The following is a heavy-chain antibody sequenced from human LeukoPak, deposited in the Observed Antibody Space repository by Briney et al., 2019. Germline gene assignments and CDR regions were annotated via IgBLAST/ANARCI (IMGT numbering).Heavy chain of an antibody. J-gene: IGHJ4*02. Sequence: GSLRLSCAASGFTFESYAMSWVRQAPGKGLEWVAVISYDGSNKYYADSVKGRFTISRDNSKNTLYLQMNSLRAEDTAVYYCARDPQWLVVSHFDYWGQGTLVTVSS. D-gene: IGHD6-19*01. CDR1: GFTFESYA. CDR2: ISYDGSNK. V-gene: IGHV3-30-3*01. CDR3: ARDPQWLVVSHFDY.